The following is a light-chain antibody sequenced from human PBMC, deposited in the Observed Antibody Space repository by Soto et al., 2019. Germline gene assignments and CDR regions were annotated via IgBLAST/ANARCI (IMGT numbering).Light chain of an antibody. V-gene: IGKV3-20*01. CDR3: QHYITFPHT. Sequence: LTQSPGTLSLSPGESATLSCRVSQSVSASYLVWYQQKPGRPPRLLIYGASNRATGIPDRVSGSGSGTEFTLTISSLQPDDFATYYCQHYITFPHTFGGGTKVDI. CDR2: GAS. CDR1: QSVSASY. J-gene: IGKJ4*01.